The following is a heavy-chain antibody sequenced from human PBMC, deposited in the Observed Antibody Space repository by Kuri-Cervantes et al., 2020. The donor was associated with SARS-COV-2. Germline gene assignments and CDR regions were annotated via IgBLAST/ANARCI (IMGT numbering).Heavy chain of an antibody. Sequence: SQTLSLTCAVSLDSISSGYSWGWSRQPPGKGLGWIWSIDHSGSTYYNPSLESRVTISVDTSKNQFSLKLSSVTAADTALYYCARGRRPTYCYYYGMVVWGQGATVTVSS. CDR1: LDSISSGYS. CDR3: ARGRRPTYCYYYGMVV. J-gene: IGHJ6*02. V-gene: IGHV4-38-2*01. CDR2: IDHSGST.